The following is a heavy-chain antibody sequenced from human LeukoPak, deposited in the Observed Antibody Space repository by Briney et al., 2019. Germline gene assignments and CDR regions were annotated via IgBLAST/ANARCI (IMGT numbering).Heavy chain of an antibody. D-gene: IGHD3-22*01. CDR1: GFTFTTYA. CDR3: AKGRYYDSSGYPIDY. Sequence: GGSLRLSCAASGFTFTTYAIHWVRQAPGKGLEWVAFIRYDGNIKYFADSVKGRFTISRDTSKNTLYLQMNSLRVEDTAVYYCAKGRYYDSSGYPIDYWGQGTLVTVSS. V-gene: IGHV3-30*02. J-gene: IGHJ4*02. CDR2: IRYDGNIK.